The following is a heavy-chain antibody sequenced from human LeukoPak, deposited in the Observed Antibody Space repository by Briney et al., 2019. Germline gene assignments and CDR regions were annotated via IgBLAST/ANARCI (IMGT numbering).Heavy chain of an antibody. CDR2: IYHSGST. CDR3: ARKTPAARGAFDI. Sequence: PSGTLSLTCAVSGGSISSSNWWSWVRQPPGKGLEWIGEIYHSGSTNYNPSHKSRVTISVDKSKNQFSLKLSSVTAADTAVYYCARKTPAARGAFDIWGQGTMVTVSS. D-gene: IGHD6-13*01. J-gene: IGHJ3*02. CDR1: GGSISSSNW. V-gene: IGHV4-4*02.